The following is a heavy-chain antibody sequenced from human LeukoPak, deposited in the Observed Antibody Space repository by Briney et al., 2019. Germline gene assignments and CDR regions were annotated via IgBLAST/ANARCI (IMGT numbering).Heavy chain of an antibody. Sequence: GASVKVSCKASGYTFTGYYMHWVRQAPGQGLEWMGWINTNTGNPTYAQGFTGRFVFSLDTSVSTAYLQISSLKAEDTAVYYCARDLYPGYSYGSVGDYWGQGTLVTVSS. CDR3: ARDLYPGYSYGSVGDY. V-gene: IGHV7-4-1*02. CDR1: GYTFTGYY. J-gene: IGHJ4*02. CDR2: INTNTGNP. D-gene: IGHD5-18*01.